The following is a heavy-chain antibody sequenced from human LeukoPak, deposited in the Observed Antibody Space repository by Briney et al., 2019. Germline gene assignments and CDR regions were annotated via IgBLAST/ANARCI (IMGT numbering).Heavy chain of an antibody. CDR3: AKEEIPNDY. D-gene: IGHD2-2*02. CDR1: EFTFSNYW. CDR2: ISISGGTT. V-gene: IGHV3-23*01. Sequence: GGSLRLSCAASEFTFSNYWMHWVRQAPGKGLVWVSGISISGGTTYYADSVEGRFTISRDNSKNTLYLQMNSLRAEDTAVYYCAKEEIPNDYWGQGTLVTVSS. J-gene: IGHJ4*02.